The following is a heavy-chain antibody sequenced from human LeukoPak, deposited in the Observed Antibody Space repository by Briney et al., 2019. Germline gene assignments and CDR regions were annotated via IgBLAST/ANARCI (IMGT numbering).Heavy chain of an antibody. J-gene: IGHJ4*02. V-gene: IGHV3-48*02. CDR2: ISSSSSTV. D-gene: IGHD6-13*01. Sequence: GGSLRLSCAASGFTFSRYSMNWARQAPGKGLEWVSYISSSSSTVYYADSLKGRFTISRDNAKNSLYLQMNSLRDEDTAVYYCAKGGRQGDSSSYYLYFDYWGQGTLVTVSS. CDR1: GFTFSRYS. CDR3: AKGGRQGDSSSYYLYFDY.